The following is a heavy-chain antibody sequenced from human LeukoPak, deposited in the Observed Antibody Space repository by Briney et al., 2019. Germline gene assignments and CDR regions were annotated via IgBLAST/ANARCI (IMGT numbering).Heavy chain of an antibody. CDR2: IFYSGST. D-gene: IGHD3-9*01. CDR3: ARTDYDILDY. CDR1: GGSIINYY. V-gene: IGHV4-59*01. Sequence: SETLSLTCTVSGGSIINYYWSWIRQPPGKGLEWIGYIFYSGSTNYNPSLKSRVTMSVDTSKNQSSLKLSSVTAADTAVYYCARTDYDILDYWGQGTLVTVSS. J-gene: IGHJ4*02.